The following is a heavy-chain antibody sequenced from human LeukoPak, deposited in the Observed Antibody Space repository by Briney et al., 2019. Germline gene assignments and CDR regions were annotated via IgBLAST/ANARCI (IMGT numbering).Heavy chain of an antibody. Sequence: GGALRLSRVASGFTFSNCWMSRVRQAPGKRREGVGSIKIKAHGETTDYTEPVKGRFTISRDDSINTLYLQMNSLKTEDIAVYHCSAGVGKSDLDFWGQGTLVTVSS. CDR3: SAGVGKSDLDF. CDR1: GFTFSNCW. CDR2: IKIKAHGETT. V-gene: IGHV3-15*01. J-gene: IGHJ4*02.